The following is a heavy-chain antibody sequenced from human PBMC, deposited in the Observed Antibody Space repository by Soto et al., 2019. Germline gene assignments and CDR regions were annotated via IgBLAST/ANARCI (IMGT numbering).Heavy chain of an antibody. CDR1: GFTFDDYA. CDR3: ARNYDSSGYYRERGAFDI. CDR2: ISWNSGSI. Sequence: EVQLVESGGGLVQPGRSLRLSCAASGFTFDDYAMHWVRQAPGKGLEWVSGISWNSGSIGYADSVKGRFTISRDSAKNSLYLQMNSLRAEDTALYYCARNYDSSGYYRERGAFDIWGQGTMVTVSS. V-gene: IGHV3-9*01. J-gene: IGHJ3*02. D-gene: IGHD3-22*01.